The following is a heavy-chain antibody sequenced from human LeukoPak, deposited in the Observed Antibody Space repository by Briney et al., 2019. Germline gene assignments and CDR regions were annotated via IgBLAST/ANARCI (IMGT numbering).Heavy chain of an antibody. J-gene: IGHJ6*03. CDR1: GFTFTSHG. CDR3: ARGTYSAYDLGSYMDV. Sequence: GGSLRLSCAASGFTFTSHGMHWVRQAPGKGLEWVAFTRNDGNNKYYADSVKGRFTISRDNSKNTLSLQMNSLRTEDTAVYYCARGTYSAYDLGSYMDVWGKGTTVIVSS. D-gene: IGHD5-12*01. CDR2: TRNDGNNK. V-gene: IGHV3-30*02.